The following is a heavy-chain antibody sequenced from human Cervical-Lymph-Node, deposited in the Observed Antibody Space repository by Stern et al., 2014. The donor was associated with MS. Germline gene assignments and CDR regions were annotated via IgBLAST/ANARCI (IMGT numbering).Heavy chain of an antibody. J-gene: IGHJ4*02. V-gene: IGHV3-9*01. Sequence: EVQLVESGGGLVQPGRSLRLSCAASGFTFDDYAMHWVRQAPGKGLEWVSGIGWNSGSIGHADSVKGRFTISRDNAKNSLYLQMNSLRAEDTALYYCAKGSRRIVGAYCFDYWGQGTLVTVSS. CDR2: IGWNSGSI. CDR3: AKGSRRIVGAYCFDY. CDR1: GFTFDDYA. D-gene: IGHD1-26*01.